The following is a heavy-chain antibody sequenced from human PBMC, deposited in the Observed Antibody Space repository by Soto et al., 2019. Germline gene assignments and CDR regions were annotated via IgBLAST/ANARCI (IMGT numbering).Heavy chain of an antibody. Sequence: QVYLVQSGGGVVQPGRSLRLSCAASGFTFRNYGMHWVRQAPGRGLEWVAVIWFDGSEISYADSVKGRFTISRDNSNSALFLQMDYLRAEDTAMYYCARYNSGHSDYWGQGTPVTVSS. CDR3: ARYNSGHSDY. CDR1: GFTFRNYG. J-gene: IGHJ4*02. V-gene: IGHV3-33*01. D-gene: IGHD1-26*01. CDR2: IWFDGSEI.